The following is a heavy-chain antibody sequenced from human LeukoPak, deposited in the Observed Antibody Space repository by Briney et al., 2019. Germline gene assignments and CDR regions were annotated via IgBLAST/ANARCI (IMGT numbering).Heavy chain of an antibody. V-gene: IGHV3-30*02. Sequence: GGSLRLSCAASGFTFSSYGMHWVRQAPGKGLEWVAFIRYDGSNKYYADSVKGRFTISRDNSKNTLYLQMNSLRAEDTAVYYCAKAAYITMIVAQTHFDYWGQGTLVTVSS. CDR3: AKAAYITMIVAQTHFDY. D-gene: IGHD3-22*01. CDR2: IRYDGSNK. J-gene: IGHJ4*02. CDR1: GFTFSSYG.